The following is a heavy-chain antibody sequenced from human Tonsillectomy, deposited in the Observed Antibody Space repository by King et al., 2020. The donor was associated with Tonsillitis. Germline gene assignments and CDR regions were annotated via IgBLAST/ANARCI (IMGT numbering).Heavy chain of an antibody. CDR3: ARGGYDFWSGYYLAGGMDV. Sequence: VQLVESGAEVKKPGASVKVSCTASGYTFTGYYIYWVRQAPGQGLEWMGSINPHSGDTNYAQKFQGWVTMTTEPSISTVYMELSRLTSDDTGIYYCARGGYDFWSGYYLAGGMDVWGQGTTVTVSS. CDR2: INPHSGDT. D-gene: IGHD3-3*01. V-gene: IGHV1-2*04. J-gene: IGHJ6*02. CDR1: GYTFTGYY.